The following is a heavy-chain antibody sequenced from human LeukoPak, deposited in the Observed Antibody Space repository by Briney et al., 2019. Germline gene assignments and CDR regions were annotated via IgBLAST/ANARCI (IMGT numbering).Heavy chain of an antibody. D-gene: IGHD3-10*01. CDR3: VVTTGGYFDY. Sequence: GGSLRLSCTASGFTFTTYGMSWVRQAPGKGLEWVSAISAAGGSTFYADSVKGRFTISRDNSKNTLYLQMNSLRAEDTAIYYCVVTTGGYFDYWGQGSLVTVSS. V-gene: IGHV3-23*01. J-gene: IGHJ4*02. CDR2: ISAAGGST. CDR1: GFTFTTYG.